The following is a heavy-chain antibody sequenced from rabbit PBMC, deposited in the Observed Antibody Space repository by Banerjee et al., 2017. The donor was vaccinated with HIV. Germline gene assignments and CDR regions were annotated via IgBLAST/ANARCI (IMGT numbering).Heavy chain of an antibody. CDR1: GFSSRGDYY. CDR3: ARDTSAWDGNIYFNQ. CDR2: IYTGGTSIT. V-gene: IGHV1S40*01. D-gene: IGHD4-1*01. Sequence: QSLEESGGDLVKPGASRPPTGTAPGFSSRGDYYMAWVRQAPGKGLEWIACIYTGGTSITYYASWAKGRFTISKTSSTTVTLQMTSLTAADTATYFCARDTSAWDGNIYFNQWGQGTLVTVS. J-gene: IGHJ3*01.